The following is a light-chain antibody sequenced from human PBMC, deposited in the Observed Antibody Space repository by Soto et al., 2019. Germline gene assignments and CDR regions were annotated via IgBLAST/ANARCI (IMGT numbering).Light chain of an antibody. Sequence: DIVMTQSPDSLAVSLGERATINCKSSQSVLYSSNNKNYLSWYQQRPGQPPKLLIYWASTREAGVPDRLSGSGSGTDFALTISSLQAEDVEVYYCQHYYNTPPPFGGGTKVEIK. CDR2: WAS. CDR1: QSVLYSSNNKNY. J-gene: IGKJ4*01. V-gene: IGKV4-1*01. CDR3: QHYYNTPPP.